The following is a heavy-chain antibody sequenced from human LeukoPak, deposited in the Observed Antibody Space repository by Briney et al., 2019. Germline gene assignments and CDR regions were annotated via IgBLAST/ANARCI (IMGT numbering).Heavy chain of an antibody. Sequence: GGSLRLSCAASGFTFSSYGMHWVRQAPGKGLEWVAFIRYDGSNKYYADSVKGRFTISRDNSKNTLYLQMNSLRAEDTAVYYCAKDRVMGYYYDSSGYPCGDWGQGTLVTVSS. J-gene: IGHJ4*02. D-gene: IGHD3-22*01. CDR1: GFTFSSYG. V-gene: IGHV3-30*02. CDR2: IRYDGSNK. CDR3: AKDRVMGYYYDSSGYPCGD.